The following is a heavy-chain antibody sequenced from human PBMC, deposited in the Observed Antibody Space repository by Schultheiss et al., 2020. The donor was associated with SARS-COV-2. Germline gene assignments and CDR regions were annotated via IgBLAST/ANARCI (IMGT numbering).Heavy chain of an antibody. Sequence: GESLKISCAASGFTFSSYGMHWVRQAPGKGLEWVGFIRGKAYGETIKYAASVKDRFSISRDDSKNIAYLQMNSLKSEDTAVYYCSRGLGLRPYLDVWGQGTLVTVSS. CDR3: SRGLGLRPYLDV. V-gene: IGHV3-49*04. CDR2: IRGKAYGETI. D-gene: IGHD3-16*01. CDR1: GFTFSSYG. J-gene: IGHJ4*02.